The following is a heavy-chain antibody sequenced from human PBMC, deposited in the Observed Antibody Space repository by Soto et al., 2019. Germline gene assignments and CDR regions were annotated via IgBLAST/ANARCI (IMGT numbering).Heavy chain of an antibody. J-gene: IGHJ4*02. CDR2: IIPIFGTA. Sequence: SVKVSCKASGGTFSSYAISWVRQAPGQGLEWMGGIIPIFGTANYAQKFQGRVTITADESTSTAYMELSSLRSEDTAVYYCARALLRFLEWPQNYFDYWGQGTLVTVSS. CDR3: ARALLRFLEWPQNYFDY. CDR1: GGTFSSYA. D-gene: IGHD3-3*01. V-gene: IGHV1-69*13.